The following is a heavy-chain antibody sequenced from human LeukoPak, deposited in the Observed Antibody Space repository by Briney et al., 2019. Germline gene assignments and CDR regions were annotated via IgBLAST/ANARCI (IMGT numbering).Heavy chain of an antibody. CDR1: GFTFSSYE. Sequence: GGSLRLSCAPSGFTFSSYEMNWVRQAPGKGLEWFSYISSSGSTIYYADSVKGRFTISRDNAKNSLYLQMNCLRAEDTAVYYCARDLWFGELLFDYWGQGTLVTVSS. CDR2: ISSSGSTI. D-gene: IGHD3-10*01. J-gene: IGHJ4*02. CDR3: ARDLWFGELLFDY. V-gene: IGHV3-48*03.